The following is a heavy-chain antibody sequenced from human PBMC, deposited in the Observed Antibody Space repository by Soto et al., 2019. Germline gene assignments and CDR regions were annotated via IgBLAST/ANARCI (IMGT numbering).Heavy chain of an antibody. V-gene: IGHV3-21*01. D-gene: IGHD6-6*01. CDR1: GFTFSSYS. J-gene: IGHJ4*02. Sequence: EVQLVESGGGLVKPGGSLRLSCAASGFTFSSYSMNWVRQAPGKGLEWVSSISSSSSYIYYADSVKGRFTISRDNAKNSLYLQMNSLRAEDTAVYYCATGVYSSSSVLYYFDYWGQGTLVTVSS. CDR2: ISSSSSYI. CDR3: ATGVYSSSSVLYYFDY.